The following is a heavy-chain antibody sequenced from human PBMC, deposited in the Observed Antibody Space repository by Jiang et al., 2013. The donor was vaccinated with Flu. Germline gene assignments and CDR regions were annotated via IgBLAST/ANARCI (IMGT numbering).Heavy chain of an antibody. V-gene: IGHV3-64D*06. CDR1: GFTFSRFT. J-gene: IGHJ4*02. CDR3: VKDLNYSGDY. D-gene: IGHD1-7*01. CDR2: VDSTGVTT. Sequence: RLSCSASGFTFSRFTMHWVRQAPGQGLEYVSGVDSTGVTTYDADSVRGRFTISRDNSKNTLYLQMTSLRVEDTAVYYCVKDLNYSGDYWGQGTLVTVSS.